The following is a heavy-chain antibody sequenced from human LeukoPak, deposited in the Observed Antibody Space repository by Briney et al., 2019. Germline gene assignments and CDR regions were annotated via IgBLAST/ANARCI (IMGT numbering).Heavy chain of an antibody. V-gene: IGHV3-21*01. D-gene: IGHD5-18*01. CDR3: ARVRGYSYGTRYYMDV. CDR1: GFTFSSFA. J-gene: IGHJ6*03. Sequence: GGSLRLSCAASGFTFSSFAMSWVRQAPGKGLEWVSSISSSSSYIYYADSVKGRFTISRDNAKNSLYLQMNSLRAEDTAVYYCARVRGYSYGTRYYMDVWGKGTTVTVSS. CDR2: ISSSSSYI.